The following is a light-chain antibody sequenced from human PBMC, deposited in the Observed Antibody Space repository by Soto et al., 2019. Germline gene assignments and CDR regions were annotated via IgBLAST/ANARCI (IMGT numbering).Light chain of an antibody. J-gene: IGLJ1*01. CDR3: LSYVGRETGV. Sequence: QFVLTPPHSASGSPGQSVSISCTGTSNDIGAYNYVSWYQHHPGKVHKLLIYEVFRRPSRVPDRFSASKSGNTASLTVSGLQPEDEADYYCLSYVGRETGVFGSGTKVTVL. V-gene: IGLV2-8*01. CDR2: EVF. CDR1: SNDIGAYNY.